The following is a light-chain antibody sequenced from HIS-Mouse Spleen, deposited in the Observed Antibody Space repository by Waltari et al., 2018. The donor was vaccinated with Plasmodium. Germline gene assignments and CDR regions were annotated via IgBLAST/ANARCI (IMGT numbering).Light chain of an antibody. CDR3: QQYNSYSWT. Sequence: DIQMTQFPPTLTASVGDRVTITCRASQSISSWLAWYQQKPGKAPKLLIYKASSLESGVPSRFSGSGSGTEFTLTISSLQPDDFATYYCQQYNSYSWTFGQGTKVEIK. CDR2: KAS. J-gene: IGKJ1*01. V-gene: IGKV1-5*03. CDR1: QSISSW.